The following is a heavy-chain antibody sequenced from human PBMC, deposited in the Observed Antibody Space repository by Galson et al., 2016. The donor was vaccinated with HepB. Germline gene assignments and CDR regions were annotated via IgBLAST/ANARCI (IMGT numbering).Heavy chain of an antibody. J-gene: IGHJ6*02. CDR2: ISYDGSNK. CDR3: AKSLCSGGTCDGVFYYYPMDV. Sequence: SLRLSCAASGFTFSSYGMHWVRQAPGKGLEWVAVISYDGSNKYYADSVRGRFTISRDTSKDTVYLQMNRLRVEDTARYYCAKSLCSGGTCDGVFYYYPMDVWGQGTTVIVSS. D-gene: IGHD2-15*01. CDR1: GFTFSSYG. V-gene: IGHV3-30*18.